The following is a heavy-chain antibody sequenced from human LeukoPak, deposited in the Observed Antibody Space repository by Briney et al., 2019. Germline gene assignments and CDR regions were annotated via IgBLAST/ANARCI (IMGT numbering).Heavy chain of an antibody. CDR3: ARDLIRGPPWSDY. CDR1: GFTFSRYW. J-gene: IGHJ4*02. CDR2: IKQDGSEK. V-gene: IGHV3-7*01. Sequence: GGSLRLSCAASGFTFSRYWMSWVRQAPGKGLEWVANIKQDGSEKYYVDSVKGRFTISRDNAKNSLYLQMNSLRAEDTAVYYCARDLIRGPPWSDYWGQGTLVTVSS. D-gene: IGHD3-10*01.